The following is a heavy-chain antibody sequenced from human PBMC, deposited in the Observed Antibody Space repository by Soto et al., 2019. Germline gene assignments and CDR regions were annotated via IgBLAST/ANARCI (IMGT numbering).Heavy chain of an antibody. CDR2: ISNSGGNT. J-gene: IGHJ4*02. Sequence: EVQLLESGGGLVQPGGSLRLSCAVSGFTFTTYTMSWVRQAPGKGLEWVSGISNSGGNTYYADSVKGRFTISRHNSNNTLYLQMNSLRADDTAANYCAGVGADLYFDHWGQGNLVSVSS. V-gene: IGHV3-23*01. D-gene: IGHD1-26*01. CDR3: AGVGADLYFDH. CDR1: GFTFTTYT.